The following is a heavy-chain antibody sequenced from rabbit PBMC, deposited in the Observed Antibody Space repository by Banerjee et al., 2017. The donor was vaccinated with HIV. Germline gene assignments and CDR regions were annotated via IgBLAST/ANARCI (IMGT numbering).Heavy chain of an antibody. D-gene: IGHD6-1*01. J-gene: IGHJ4*01. V-gene: IGHV1S43*01. CDR1: GIDFNSNI. CDR2: IVTSSGST. CDR3: ARGVSAGYGGYGYVPYYFYL. Sequence: QSLEESGGGLVKPGGTLTLTCKASGIDFNSNIMCWVRQAPGKGLELIACIVTSSGSTWYASWVNGRFTVSRSTSLNTVDLKMTSLTAADTATYFCARGVSAGYGGYGYVPYYFYLWGPGTLV.